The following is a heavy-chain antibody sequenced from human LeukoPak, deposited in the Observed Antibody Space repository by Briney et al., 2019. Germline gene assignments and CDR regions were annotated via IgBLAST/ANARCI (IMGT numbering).Heavy chain of an antibody. CDR2: INSDGSST. CDR1: GFTFSSYW. Sequence: GGSLRLSCAASGFTFSSYWMYWVRQAPGKGLVWVSRINSDGSSTSYADSVKGRFTISRDNAKNTLYLQMNSLRAEDTAVYYCAREGRVAVAGSLGYWGQGTLVTVSS. V-gene: IGHV3-74*01. D-gene: IGHD6-19*01. CDR3: AREGRVAVAGSLGY. J-gene: IGHJ4*02.